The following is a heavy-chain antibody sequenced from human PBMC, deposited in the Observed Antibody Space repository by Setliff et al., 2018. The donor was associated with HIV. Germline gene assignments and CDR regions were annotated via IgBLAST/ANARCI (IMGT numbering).Heavy chain of an antibody. V-gene: IGHV3-21*06. CDR2: ISSSGAHI. CDR1: EFTFSSYS. D-gene: IGHD3-9*01. CDR3: ARGARLQYFDWPSYALDV. Sequence: PGGSLRLSCAASEFTFSSYSMNWVRQAPGKGLEWVASISSSGAHIFYADSLKGRFTISRDNGKNLLYLQMSSLRADDTAIYYCARGARLQYFDWPSYALDVWGQGTTVTVSS. J-gene: IGHJ6*02.